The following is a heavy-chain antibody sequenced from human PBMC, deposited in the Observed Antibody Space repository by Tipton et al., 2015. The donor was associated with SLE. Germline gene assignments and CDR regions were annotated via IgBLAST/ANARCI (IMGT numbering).Heavy chain of an antibody. CDR3: VERTGEN. J-gene: IGHJ4*02. V-gene: IGHV4-39*07. CDR1: GVSIASNIYY. Sequence: TLSLTCSVSGVSIASNIYYWGWIRQPPGKGLEWLGTIYFRGKTYYNLSLKSRVTISLEMSKNQFSLKLNSMTAADTAVYYCVERTGENWGQGTLVTVSS. CDR2: IYFRGKT. D-gene: IGHD3/OR15-3a*01.